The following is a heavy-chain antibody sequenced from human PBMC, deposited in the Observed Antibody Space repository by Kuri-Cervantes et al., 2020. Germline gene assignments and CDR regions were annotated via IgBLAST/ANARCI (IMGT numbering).Heavy chain of an antibody. CDR3: ARGSSTSCYSY. Sequence: LRLSCAVSGGSISSGGYSWSWIRQPPGKGLEWIGYIYHSGSTYYNPSLKSRVTISVDTSKNQFSLKLSSVTAADTAVYYCARGSSTSCYSYWGQGTLVTVSS. J-gene: IGHJ4*02. CDR2: IYHSGST. CDR1: GGSISSGGYS. V-gene: IGHV4-30-2*01. D-gene: IGHD2-2*01.